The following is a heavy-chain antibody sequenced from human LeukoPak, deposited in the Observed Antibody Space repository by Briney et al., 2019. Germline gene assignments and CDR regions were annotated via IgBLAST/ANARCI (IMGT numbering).Heavy chain of an antibody. CDR3: AKVWGEGRDFDY. V-gene: IGHV3-74*01. J-gene: IGHJ4*02. Sequence: GGSLRLSCAASGFTFSTYWMHWVRQAPGKGLVWVSRINPDGSSTNYADSVKGRFTISRDNSKNTLYLQMNSLRAEDTAVYYCAKVWGEGRDFDYWGQGTLVTVSS. D-gene: IGHD3-16*01. CDR1: GFTFSTYW. CDR2: INPDGSST.